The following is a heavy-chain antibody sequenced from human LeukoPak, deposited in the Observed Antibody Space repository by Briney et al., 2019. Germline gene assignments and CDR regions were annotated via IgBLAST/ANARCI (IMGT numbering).Heavy chain of an antibody. CDR3: ARPTYSSGWYGGVAY. D-gene: IGHD6-19*01. CDR2: IYPGDSDT. CDR1: GSTFTSYW. Sequence: KVGGSLEISCQGSGSTFTSYWSGWCRQLPGKGLEGMDIIYPGDSDTTYSPSFQGQVTISADKSISTAYLQWSSLKASDTAMYYCARPTYSSGWYGGVAYWGQGTLVTVSS. J-gene: IGHJ4*02. V-gene: IGHV5-51*01.